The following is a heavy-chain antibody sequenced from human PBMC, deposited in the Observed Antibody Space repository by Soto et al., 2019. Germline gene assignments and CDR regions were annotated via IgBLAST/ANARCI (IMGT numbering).Heavy chain of an antibody. Sequence: QVQLQESGPGLVKPSQTLSLTCTVSGGSISSGGYYWSWIRQHPGKGLEWIGYIYYSGSTYYNPSLQSRVTISVDTAKNPLSLKLSSVTAVDTAVYYWARGASDGDSCCVGAFDIWGQGTMVTVSS. D-gene: IGHD3-10*01. CDR3: ARGASDGDSCCVGAFDI. CDR2: IYYSGST. CDR1: GGSISSGGYY. V-gene: IGHV4-31*03. J-gene: IGHJ3*02.